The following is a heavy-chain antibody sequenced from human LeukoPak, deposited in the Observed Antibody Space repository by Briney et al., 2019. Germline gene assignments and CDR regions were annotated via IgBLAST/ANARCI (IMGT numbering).Heavy chain of an antibody. V-gene: IGHV3-21*01. CDR2: ISSSSSYI. Sequence: SGGSLRLSCAASGFTFGSYSMNWVRQAPGKGLEWVSSISSSSSYIYYADSVKGRFTISRDNAKNSLYLQMNSLRAEDTAVYYCARDLWGPTDYWGQGTLVTVSS. CDR1: GFTFGSYS. D-gene: IGHD2/OR15-2a*01. CDR3: ARDLWGPTDY. J-gene: IGHJ4*02.